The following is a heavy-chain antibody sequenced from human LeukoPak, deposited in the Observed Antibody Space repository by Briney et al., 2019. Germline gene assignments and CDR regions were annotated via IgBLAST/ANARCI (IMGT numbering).Heavy chain of an antibody. J-gene: IGHJ3*02. CDR1: GGSFSGYY. V-gene: IGHV4-59*08. D-gene: IGHD3-3*01. CDR2: IYYSGST. Sequence: PSETLSLTCAVYGGSFSGYYWSWIRQPPGKGLEWIGYIYYSGSTDYDPSLKSRVTISVDTSKNQFSLKLSSVTAADTAVYYCARHSGITIFGVVIPRTAFDIWGQGTMVTVSS. CDR3: ARHSGITIFGVVIPRTAFDI.